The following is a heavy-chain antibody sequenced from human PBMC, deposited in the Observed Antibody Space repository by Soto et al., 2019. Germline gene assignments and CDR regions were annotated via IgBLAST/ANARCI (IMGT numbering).Heavy chain of an antibody. CDR3: EKFKVRYYYDKGWFDP. V-gene: IGHV3-23*01. J-gene: IGHJ5*02. CDR2: INAGGERI. D-gene: IGHD3-9*01. CDR1: GFNIATYA. Sequence: EVQLLESGGGLVQSGGSLRLSCVGSGFNIATYAMSWVRQAPGKGLEWISAINAGGERIFYTDSVKGRFTISRDNSKNTLYLQMNSLRVEETATYYCEKFKVRYYYDKGWFDPRGQGTLGKVSS.